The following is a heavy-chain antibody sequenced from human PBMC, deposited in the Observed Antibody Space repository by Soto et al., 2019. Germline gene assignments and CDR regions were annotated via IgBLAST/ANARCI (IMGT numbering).Heavy chain of an antibody. Sequence: ASVKVSCKASGYTFISYHMHWVRQAPGQGLEWVGVINPTSVRTTYAQKFQGRVTMTEDTSTDTAYMELSSLRSEDTAVYYCATGISSSWYEGVSLNGMDVWGQGTTVTVSS. J-gene: IGHJ6*02. CDR3: ATGISSSWYEGVSLNGMDV. CDR2: INPTSVRT. D-gene: IGHD6-13*01. CDR1: GYTFISYH. V-gene: IGHV1-46*01.